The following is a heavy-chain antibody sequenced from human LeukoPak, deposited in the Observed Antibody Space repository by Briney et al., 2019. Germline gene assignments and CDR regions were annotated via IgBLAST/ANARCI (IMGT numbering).Heavy chain of an antibody. CDR3: AKDGREWPRSLDY. CDR1: GFTFSSYA. V-gene: IGHV3-23*01. CDR2: ISGSGSTT. D-gene: IGHD5-12*01. J-gene: IGHJ4*02. Sequence: GGSLRLSCAASGFTFSSYAMTWVRQAPGKGLEWVSAISGSGSTTYYADSVKGRFTISRDSSKNTLYLQMNSLRAEDTAVYYCAKDGREWPRSLDYWGQGTLVTVSS.